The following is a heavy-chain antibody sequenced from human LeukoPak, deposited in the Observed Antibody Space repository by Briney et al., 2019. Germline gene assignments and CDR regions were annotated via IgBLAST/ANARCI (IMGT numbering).Heavy chain of an antibody. D-gene: IGHD5-12*01. CDR2: IWYDGSNK. CDR1: GFTFSSYG. V-gene: IGHV3-33*01. CDR3: ARVRGYSGYDHPFDY. J-gene: IGHJ4*02. Sequence: PGGSLRLSCAASGFTFSSYGMPWVRQAPGKGLEWVAVIWYDGSNKYYADSVKGRFTISRDNSKNTLYLQMDSLRAEDTAVYYCARVRGYSGYDHPFDYWGQGTLVTVSS.